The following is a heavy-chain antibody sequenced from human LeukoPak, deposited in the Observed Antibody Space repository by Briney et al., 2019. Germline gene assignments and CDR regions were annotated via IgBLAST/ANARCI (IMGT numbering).Heavy chain of an antibody. V-gene: IGHV3-9*01. Sequence: GGSLRLSCAASGFTFSTYWMSWVRQAPGKGLEWVSGISWNSGSIGYADSVKGRFTISRDNAKNSLYLQMNSLRAEDTALYYCAKPYSSGYYYEFDYWGQGTLVTVSS. CDR3: AKPYSSGYYYEFDY. CDR2: ISWNSGSI. J-gene: IGHJ4*02. D-gene: IGHD3-22*01. CDR1: GFTFSTYW.